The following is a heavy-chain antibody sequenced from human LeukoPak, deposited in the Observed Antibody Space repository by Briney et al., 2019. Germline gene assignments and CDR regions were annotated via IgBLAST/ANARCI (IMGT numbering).Heavy chain of an antibody. CDR3: ATNQIAIVGAPASWFDP. CDR2: ISYDGSNK. V-gene: IGHV3-30*03. D-gene: IGHD1-26*01. CDR1: GFTFSSYG. J-gene: IGHJ5*02. Sequence: GGSLRLSCAASGFTFSSYGMHWVRQAPGKGLEWVAVISYDGSNKYYADSVKGRFTISRDNSKNTLYLQMNSLRAEDTAVYYCATNQIAIVGAPASWFDPWGQGTLVTVSS.